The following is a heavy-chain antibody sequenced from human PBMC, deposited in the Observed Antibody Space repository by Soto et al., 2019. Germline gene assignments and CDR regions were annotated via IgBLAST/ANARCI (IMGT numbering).Heavy chain of an antibody. J-gene: IGHJ3*02. D-gene: IGHD3-22*01. CDR3: ARDLPYYESTGSYTFAI. V-gene: IGHV1-69*06. Sequence: GASVKVSCKASGGTFSSYAVSWVRQAPGQGLEWMGGIIPIFGTANYAQSFQGRVTITADKSMTTAYMELSGLRSEDTAVYYCARDLPYYESTGSYTFAIWGQGTMVTVSS. CDR1: GGTFSSYA. CDR2: IIPIFGTA.